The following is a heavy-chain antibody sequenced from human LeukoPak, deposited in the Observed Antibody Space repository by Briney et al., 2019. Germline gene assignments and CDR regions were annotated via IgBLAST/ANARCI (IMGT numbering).Heavy chain of an antibody. D-gene: IGHD6-19*01. J-gene: IGHJ4*02. CDR2: ISGSGGST. CDR3: AKDTVATVLYFDY. Sequence: GGSLRLSCAASGFTFSSYAMSWVRQAPGKGLEWVSAISGSGGSTYYADSAKGRFTISRDNSKNTLYLQMNSLRAEDTAVYYCAKDTVATVLYFDYWGQGTLVTVSS. V-gene: IGHV3-23*01. CDR1: GFTFSSYA.